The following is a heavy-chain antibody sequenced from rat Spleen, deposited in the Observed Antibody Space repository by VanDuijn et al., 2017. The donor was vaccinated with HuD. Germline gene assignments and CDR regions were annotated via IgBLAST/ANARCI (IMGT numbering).Heavy chain of an antibody. D-gene: IGHD1-11*01. CDR3: ARGGGYRDYYVMDA. J-gene: IGHJ4*01. CDR1: GFTFSDYY. Sequence: EVQLVESDGGLVQPGRSLKLSCAASGFTFSDYYMAWVRQAPTKGLEWVATISYDGSSTYYRDSVKGRFTISRDNAKRTLYLQRDSLRSEDTATYYCARGGGYRDYYVMDAWGQGASVTVSS. CDR2: ISYDGSST. V-gene: IGHV5-29*01.